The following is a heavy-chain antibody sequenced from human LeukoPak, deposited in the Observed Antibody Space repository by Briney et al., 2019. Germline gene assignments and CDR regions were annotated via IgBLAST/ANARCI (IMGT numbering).Heavy chain of an antibody. Sequence: SETLSLTCTVSGGSISSYYWSWIRQPPGKGLEWIGYIYYSGSTNYNPSLKSRVTISVDTSKNQFSLKPSSVTAADTAVYYCARLLGITGTTGNYYYGMDVWGQGTTVTVSS. CDR1: GGSISSYY. V-gene: IGHV4-59*08. CDR3: ARLLGITGTTGNYYYGMDV. CDR2: IYYSGST. J-gene: IGHJ6*02. D-gene: IGHD1-7*01.